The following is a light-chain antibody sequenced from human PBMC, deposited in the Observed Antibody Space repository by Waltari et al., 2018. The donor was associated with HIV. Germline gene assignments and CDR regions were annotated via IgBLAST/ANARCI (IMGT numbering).Light chain of an antibody. CDR1: NSDVGFYTL. J-gene: IGLJ2*01. CDR3: NSYRSSDTVI. V-gene: IGLV2-14*01. CDR2: AVH. Sequence: QSALAQPASVSGSPGPSITISCTGTNSDVGFYTLVSWYPQFPVKAPQLLIYAVHSRPSGVSSRFSGSKCGNTASLTISGRQSGDEAEYFCNSYRSSDTVIFGGGTKLTVL.